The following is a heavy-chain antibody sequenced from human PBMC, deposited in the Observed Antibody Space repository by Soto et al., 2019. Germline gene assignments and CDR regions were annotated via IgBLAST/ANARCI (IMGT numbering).Heavy chain of an antibody. CDR3: ARGGYCSSTSCYRDYYYYGMDV. V-gene: IGHV1-2*04. Sequence: ASVKVSCKASGYTFTGYYMHWVRQAPGQGLEWMGWINPNSGGTNYAQKFQGWVTMTRDTSISTAYMELSRLRSDDTAVYYCARGGYCSSTSCYRDYYYYGMDVWGQGTTVTVYS. D-gene: IGHD2-2*01. CDR2: INPNSGGT. J-gene: IGHJ6*02. CDR1: GYTFTGYY.